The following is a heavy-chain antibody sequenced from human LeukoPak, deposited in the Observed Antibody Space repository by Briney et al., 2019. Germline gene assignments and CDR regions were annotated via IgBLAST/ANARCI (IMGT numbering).Heavy chain of an antibody. J-gene: IGHJ4*02. CDR1: GFTFSSYA. Sequence: PGGSLRLSCAASGFTFSSYAMHWVRQAPGKGLEYVSAISSNGGSTYYANSVKGRFTISRDNSKNTLYLQMGSLRAEDMAVYYCAGADCSGGSCYSALDYWGQGTLVTVSS. D-gene: IGHD2-15*01. V-gene: IGHV3-64*01. CDR3: AGADCSGGSCYSALDY. CDR2: ISSNGGST.